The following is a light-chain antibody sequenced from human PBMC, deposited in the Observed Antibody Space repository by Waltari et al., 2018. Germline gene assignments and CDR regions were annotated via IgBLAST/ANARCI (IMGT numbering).Light chain of an antibody. CDR2: GRN. Sequence: SSEPTQHPAVSVALGQPVRITCLGDSLRRYYAAWYPQKPGQAPLLVFYGRNNWTSGHPHRFSGSNSGSTASLTISGALAEEEADYYCSSRDNSYNLLLVFGGGTKLTVL. J-gene: IGLJ2*01. CDR3: SSRDNSYNLLLV. V-gene: IGLV3-19*01. CDR1: SLRRYY.